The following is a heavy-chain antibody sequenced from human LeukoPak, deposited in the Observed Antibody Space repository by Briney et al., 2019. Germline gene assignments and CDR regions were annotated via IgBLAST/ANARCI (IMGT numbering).Heavy chain of an antibody. CDR2: IYPGDSDS. Sequence: GESLKISCKGSGYSFSSYWIAWVRQMPGKGLEWMGIIYPGDSDSKYSRSFQGQVTTSADKSISTAYLQWSSLKASDTAMYYCARHGLIGGNKGYYYYYYMDVWGKGTTVTVSS. V-gene: IGHV5-51*01. CDR3: ARHGLIGGNKGYYYYYYMDV. D-gene: IGHD3-16*01. CDR1: GYSFSSYW. J-gene: IGHJ6*03.